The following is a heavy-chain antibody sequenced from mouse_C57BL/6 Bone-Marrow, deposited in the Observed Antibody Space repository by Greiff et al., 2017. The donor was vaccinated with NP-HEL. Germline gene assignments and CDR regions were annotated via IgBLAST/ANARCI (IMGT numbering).Heavy chain of an antibody. CDR1: GYTFTSYW. D-gene: IGHD1-1*01. J-gene: IGHJ2*01. V-gene: IGHV1-72*01. CDR3: ARSGHYGSSYVGY. CDR2: IDPNSGGT. Sequence: QVQLQQPGAELVKPGASVKLSCKASGYTFTSYWMHWVKQRPGRGLEWIGRIDPNSGGTKYNEKFKSKATLTVDKPSSTAYMQLISLTSEDSAVYYCARSGHYGSSYVGYWGQDTTLTVSS.